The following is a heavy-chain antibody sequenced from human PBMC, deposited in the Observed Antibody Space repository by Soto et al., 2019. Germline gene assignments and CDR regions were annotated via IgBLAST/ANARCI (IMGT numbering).Heavy chain of an antibody. CDR1: GFTFSSYA. CDR3: AKDQQSSGYYLLGYFDY. Sequence: GGSLRLSCAASGFTFSSYAMSLVRQAPGKGLEWVSAISGSGGSTYYADSVKGRFTISRDNSKNTLYLQMNSLRAEDTAVYYCAKDQQSSGYYLLGYFDYWGQGTLVTVSS. V-gene: IGHV3-23*01. J-gene: IGHJ4*02. CDR2: ISGSGGST. D-gene: IGHD3-22*01.